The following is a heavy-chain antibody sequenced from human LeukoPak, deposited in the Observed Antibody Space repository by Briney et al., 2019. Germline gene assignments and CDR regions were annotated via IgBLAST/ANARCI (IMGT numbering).Heavy chain of an antibody. V-gene: IGHV1-18*01. Sequence: ASVKVSCKASGYTFTSYGITWVRQAPGQGLEWMGWISAYNDNTNYAQKLQGRVTMTTDTSTSTAHMELRSLRSDDTAVYYCARSATNRDISASGSDYYYYGMDVWGQGTTVTVSS. D-gene: IGHD3-10*01. J-gene: IGHJ6*02. CDR1: GYTFTSYG. CDR2: ISAYNDNT. CDR3: ARSATNRDISASGSDYYYYGMDV.